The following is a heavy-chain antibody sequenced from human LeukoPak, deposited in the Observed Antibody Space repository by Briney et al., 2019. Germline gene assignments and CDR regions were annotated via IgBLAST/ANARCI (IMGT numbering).Heavy chain of an antibody. V-gene: IGHV3-23*01. CDR2: ISGSGGST. CDR3: ARSFLYYYDSSGYYYADY. CDR1: GFTFRNAW. J-gene: IGHJ4*02. D-gene: IGHD3-22*01. Sequence: GGSLRLSCAASGFTFRNAWMSWVRQAPGKGLEWVSAISGSGGSTYYADSVKGRFTISRDNSKNTLYLQMNSLRAEDTAVYYCARSFLYYYDSSGYYYADYWGQGTLVTVSS.